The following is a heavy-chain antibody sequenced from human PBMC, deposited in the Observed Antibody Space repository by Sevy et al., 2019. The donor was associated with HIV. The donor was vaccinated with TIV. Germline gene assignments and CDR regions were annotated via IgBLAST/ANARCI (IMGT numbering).Heavy chain of an antibody. Sequence: ASVKVSCKASGYSFTGHFIHWVRQAPGQGLEWMGWINPNNGGTYYAQKFQGRVSMFRDTSSSTAYMDLSGLTSDDMATYYCAREMGPGLSPALDIWGQGTIVTVSS. CDR3: AREMGPGLSPALDI. D-gene: IGHD1-1*01. CDR1: GYSFTGHF. V-gene: IGHV1-2*02. CDR2: INPNNGGT. J-gene: IGHJ3*02.